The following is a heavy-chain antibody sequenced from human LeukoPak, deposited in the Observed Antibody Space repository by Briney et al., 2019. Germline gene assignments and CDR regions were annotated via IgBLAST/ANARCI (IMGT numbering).Heavy chain of an antibody. V-gene: IGHV4-39*07. Sequence: SETLSLTCSVSGGSTSSTPYYWGWIRQPPGKDLEWIGSIYYSGSTYYNPSLKSRVTISVDTSKNQFSLKLSSVTAADTAVYYCAREKFDYDILTGYSKFDYWGQGTLVTVSS. J-gene: IGHJ4*02. CDR3: AREKFDYDILTGYSKFDY. CDR1: GGSTSSTPYY. CDR2: IYYSGST. D-gene: IGHD3-9*01.